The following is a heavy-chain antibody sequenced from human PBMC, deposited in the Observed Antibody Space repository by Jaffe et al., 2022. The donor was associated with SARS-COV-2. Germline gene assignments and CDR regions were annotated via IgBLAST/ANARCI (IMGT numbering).Heavy chain of an antibody. V-gene: IGHV3-9*01. J-gene: IGHJ4*02. CDR2: ISWNSDSI. D-gene: IGHD6-6*01. Sequence: EVQLVESGGGLVQPGRSLRLSCAASGFTFLDYGMHWVRQAPGKGLEWVSGISWNSDSIEYADSVKGRFTISRDNARNSLYLQMNSLRAEDTALYYCAKGNSYSMSSFCDYWGQGTLVTVSS. CDR3: AKGNSYSMSSFCDY. CDR1: GFTFLDYG.